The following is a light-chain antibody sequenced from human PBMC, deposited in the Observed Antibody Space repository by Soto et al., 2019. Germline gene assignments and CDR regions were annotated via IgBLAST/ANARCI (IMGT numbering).Light chain of an antibody. Sequence: QAVVTQPPSAFGTPGQRVTISCSGSSSNIGSNTVNWYQQLPGTAPKLLIYSNNQRPSGVPDRFSGSESGTSASLAISGLQSEDEADYYCAVWDDSLNALFGGGTKLTVL. CDR2: SNN. J-gene: IGLJ2*01. V-gene: IGLV1-44*01. CDR1: SSNIGSNT. CDR3: AVWDDSLNAL.